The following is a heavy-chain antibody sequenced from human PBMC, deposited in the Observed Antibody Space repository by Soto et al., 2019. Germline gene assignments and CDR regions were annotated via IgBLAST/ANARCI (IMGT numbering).Heavy chain of an antibody. J-gene: IGHJ5*02. CDR3: ARRERYYGDPGGFDP. Sequence: XETLSLTCSVSGGSIRSSAYYWGWIRQPPGKGLEWIGTVYYSENTYSNPSLKSRVTITLDTAKNQFSLNLRSVTAADAAMYFCARRERYYGDPGGFDPWGQGTLVTVSS. CDR2: VYYSENT. V-gene: IGHV4-39*01. CDR1: GGSIRSSAYY. D-gene: IGHD2-21*01.